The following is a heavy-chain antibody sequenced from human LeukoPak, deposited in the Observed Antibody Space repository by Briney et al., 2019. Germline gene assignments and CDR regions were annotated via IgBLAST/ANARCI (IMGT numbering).Heavy chain of an antibody. J-gene: IGHJ4*02. V-gene: IGHV4-39*07. Sequence: SETLSLTCTVSGGSISSSSYYWGWIRQPPGKGLEWIGSIYHGGSTYYNPSLKSRVTISVDTSKNQFSLKLSSVTAADTAVYYCARESVGEYYYDSSGYYGYWGQGTLVTVSS. CDR3: ARESVGEYYYDSSGYYGY. D-gene: IGHD3-22*01. CDR1: GGSISSSSYY. CDR2: IYHGGST.